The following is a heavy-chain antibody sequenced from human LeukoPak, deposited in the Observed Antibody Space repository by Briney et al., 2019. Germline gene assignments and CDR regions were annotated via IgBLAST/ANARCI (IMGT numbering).Heavy chain of an antibody. Sequence: TGGSLRLSCAASGFTFSNYNMNWVRQTPGRGLGWDSSITRGSIYTFYADSVKGRFTIYRDNAKHSLSLQTNSLRAEDAAVYYGARDPYNGSYGDDYYYYMDVWDKGTTVTISS. D-gene: IGHD1-26*01. J-gene: IGHJ6*03. V-gene: IGHV3-21*01. CDR3: ARDPYNGSYGDDYYYYMDV. CDR1: GFTFSNYN. CDR2: ITRGSIYT.